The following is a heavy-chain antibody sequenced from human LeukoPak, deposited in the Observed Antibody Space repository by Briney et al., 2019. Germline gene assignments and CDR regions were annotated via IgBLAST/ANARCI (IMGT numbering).Heavy chain of an antibody. CDR3: ARERAAMVSDY. J-gene: IGHJ4*02. V-gene: IGHV3-33*01. CDR2: IWFDKNQ. D-gene: IGHD5-18*01. Sequence: PGGSLRLSCAASGFILNDYGMHWVRQAPGKGLEWVADIWFDKNQHFADSVKGRFAISRDNAKNSLYLQMNSLRAEDTAVYYCARERAAMVSDYWGQGTLVTVSS. CDR1: GFILNDYG.